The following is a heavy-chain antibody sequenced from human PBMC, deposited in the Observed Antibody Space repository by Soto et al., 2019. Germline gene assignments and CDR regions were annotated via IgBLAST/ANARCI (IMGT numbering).Heavy chain of an antibody. D-gene: IGHD3-10*01. CDR3: VRDGSVSYMIY. Sequence: PGGSLRLSCSASGFTFSSYAMHWVRQAPGKGLEYVSSISINGGSTHYADSVKGRFTISRDNSRNTQYLQMSSLRADDTAVYYCVRDGSVSYMIYWGQGTLVTVSS. V-gene: IGHV3-64D*06. CDR2: ISINGGST. CDR1: GFTFSSYA. J-gene: IGHJ4*02.